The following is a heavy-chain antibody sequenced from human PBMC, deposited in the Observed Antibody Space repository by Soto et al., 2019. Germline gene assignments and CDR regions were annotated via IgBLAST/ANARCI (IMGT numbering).Heavy chain of an antibody. D-gene: IGHD6-19*01. CDR2: ISAYNGNT. J-gene: IGHJ2*01. CDR3: ARDLGAVAGTWYFDL. V-gene: IGHV1-18*04. Sequence: QVQLVQSGAEVKKPGASVKVSCKASGYTFTSYGISWVRQAPXXXXEWMGWISAYNGNTNYAQKLQGRVTMTTDTSTSTAYMELRSLRSDDTAVYYCARDLGAVAGTWYFDLWGRGTLVTVSS. CDR1: GYTFTSYG.